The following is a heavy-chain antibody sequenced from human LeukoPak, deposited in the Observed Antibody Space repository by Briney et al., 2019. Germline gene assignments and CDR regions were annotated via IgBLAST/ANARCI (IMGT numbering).Heavy chain of an antibody. CDR3: AMARSEYHYGMDV. CDR1: GDSVSSISVA. Sequence: SQTLSLTCAISGDSVSSISVAWNWIRQSPSRGLEWLGRTYYRSKWYYEYAVSVKGRININPDPSKNQFSLQLNSVTPEDTAVYYCAMARSEYHYGMDVWGQGTTVTVSS. D-gene: IGHD5-24*01. CDR2: TYYRSKWYY. J-gene: IGHJ6*02. V-gene: IGHV6-1*01.